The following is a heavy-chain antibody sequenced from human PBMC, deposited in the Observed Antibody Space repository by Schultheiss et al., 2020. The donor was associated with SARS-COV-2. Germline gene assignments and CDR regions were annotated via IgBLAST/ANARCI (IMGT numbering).Heavy chain of an antibody. CDR1: GGSISSYY. CDR2: IYYSGST. CDR3: ASYQADTAMVTALGIDY. D-gene: IGHD5-18*01. Sequence: GSLRLSCTVSGGSISSYYWSWIRQPPGKGLEWIGYIYYSGSTNYNPSLKSRVTISVDTSKNQFSLKLSSVTAADTAVYYCASYQADTAMVTALGIDYWGQGTLVTVSS. J-gene: IGHJ4*02. V-gene: IGHV4-59*12.